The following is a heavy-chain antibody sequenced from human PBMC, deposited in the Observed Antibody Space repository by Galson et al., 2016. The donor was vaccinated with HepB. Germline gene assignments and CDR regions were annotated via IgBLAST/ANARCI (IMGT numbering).Heavy chain of an antibody. CDR3: TKNGYYALDI. Sequence: SETLSLTCSVSGGSVSNDTWWSWVRQPPGKGLGWIGEIHHGGSINYNPSLMSRVTMSVDKSKNQFSMKLWSATAADTAVYFCTKNGYYALDIWGQGTVVTVSS. V-gene: IGHV4-4*02. CDR1: GGSVSNDTW. D-gene: IGHD3-22*01. CDR2: IHHGGSI. J-gene: IGHJ3*02.